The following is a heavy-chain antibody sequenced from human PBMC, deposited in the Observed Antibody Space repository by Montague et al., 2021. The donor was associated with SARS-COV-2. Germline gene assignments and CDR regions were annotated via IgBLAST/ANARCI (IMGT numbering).Heavy chain of an antibody. CDR3: ARGPSDTYYYNGMDV. CDR1: GFSLSTSGMC. CDR2: IDWDGDK. V-gene: IGHV2-70*11. J-gene: IGHJ6*02. Sequence: PALVKPTQTLTLTCTFSGFSLSTSGMCVSRIRQPPGKALEWLARIDWDGDKYYNTSLKSRLTISKVTSKNLVVLTMTNMDPVDTATYYCARGPSDTYYYNGMDVWGRGTTVTVSS.